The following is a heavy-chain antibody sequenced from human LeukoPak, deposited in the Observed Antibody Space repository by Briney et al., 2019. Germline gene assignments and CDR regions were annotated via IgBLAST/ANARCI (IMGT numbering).Heavy chain of an antibody. J-gene: IGHJ4*02. V-gene: IGHV3-30*02. D-gene: IGHD2-2*01. CDR2: IRQDGTDK. CDR1: GFTFSKNG. Sequence: PGGSLRLSCAASGFTFSKNGMHWVRQAPGKGLEWVAYIRQDGTDKYYADSVKGRFTISRDNSKNTLYLQMNSLRAEDTAVYYCAKSILAVLAANGGWYFNYWGQGTLVTVSS. CDR3: AKSILAVLAANGGWYFNY.